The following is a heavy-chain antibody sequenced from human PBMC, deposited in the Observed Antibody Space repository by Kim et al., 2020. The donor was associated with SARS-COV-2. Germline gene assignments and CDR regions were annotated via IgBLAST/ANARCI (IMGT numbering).Heavy chain of an antibody. V-gene: IGHV5-51*01. D-gene: IGHD3-16*01. CDR3: ARSAGPYDYYFDY. Sequence: GPSFQGPVTISADKSTTTAYLQGSRLKASDTAMYYCARSAGPYDYYFDYWGQGTLVTVSS. J-gene: IGHJ4*02.